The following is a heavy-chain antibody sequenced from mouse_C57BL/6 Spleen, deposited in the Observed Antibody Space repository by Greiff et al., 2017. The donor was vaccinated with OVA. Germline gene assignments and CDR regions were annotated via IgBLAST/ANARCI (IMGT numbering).Heavy chain of an antibody. Sequence: QVQLQQPGTELVKPGASVKLSCKASGYTFTSYWMHWVKQRPGQGLEWIGNINPSNGGTNYNEKFKSKATLTVDKSSSTAYMQLSSLTSEDSAVYYCARERGTVVPYWYFDVWGTGTTVTVSS. CDR2: INPSNGGT. CDR3: ARERGTVVPYWYFDV. CDR1: GYTFTSYW. D-gene: IGHD1-1*01. J-gene: IGHJ1*03. V-gene: IGHV1-53*01.